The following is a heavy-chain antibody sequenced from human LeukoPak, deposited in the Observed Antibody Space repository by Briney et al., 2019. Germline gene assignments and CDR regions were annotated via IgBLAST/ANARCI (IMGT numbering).Heavy chain of an antibody. V-gene: IGHV6-1*01. D-gene: IGHD3-3*01. CDR2: KYYRSKWYN. CDR1: GDSVSSNSAA. Sequence: SQTLSLTCAISGDSVSSNSAAWNWIRQSPSRGLEWLGRKYYRSKWYNDYAVSVKSRITINPETSKNQFSLQLNSVPPEDTAVYYCAREYVGSGYYCGAHYYYYYMDVWGKGTTVTVSS. CDR3: AREYVGSGYYCGAHYYYYYMDV. J-gene: IGHJ6*03.